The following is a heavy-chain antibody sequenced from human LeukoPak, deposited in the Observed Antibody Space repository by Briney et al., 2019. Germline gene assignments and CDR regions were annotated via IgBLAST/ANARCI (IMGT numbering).Heavy chain of an antibody. CDR1: GFTFSSYA. Sequence: GGSLRLSCAASGFTFSSYAVHWVRQAPGKGLEWVAVISYGGDNKYYADSVKGRFTISRDNSKNTLYLQMNSLRAEDTALYYCARDFEAHDLRPIGYWGQGTLVTVSS. D-gene: IGHD3-3*01. CDR3: ARDFEAHDLRPIGY. J-gene: IGHJ4*02. CDR2: ISYGGDNK. V-gene: IGHV3-30*01.